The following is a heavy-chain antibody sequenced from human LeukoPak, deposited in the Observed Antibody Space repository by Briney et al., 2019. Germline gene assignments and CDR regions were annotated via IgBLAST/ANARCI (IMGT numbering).Heavy chain of an antibody. CDR1: GYTFSSYY. V-gene: IGHV1-46*01. D-gene: IGHD6-13*01. Sequence: ASVKLSCKASGYTFSSYYMHWVRQAPGQGLEWMGIINPSGGSTSYAQKFQGRVTMTRDMSTSTVYMEVSSLISEDTAVYYCARSFGASQQYSSSWYYLYMDGWGKGTTVTVS. CDR3: ARSFGASQQYSSSWYYLYMDG. CDR2: INPSGGST. J-gene: IGHJ6*03.